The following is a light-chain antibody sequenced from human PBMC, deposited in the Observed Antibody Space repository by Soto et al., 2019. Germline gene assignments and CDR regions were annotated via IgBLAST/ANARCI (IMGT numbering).Light chain of an antibody. Sequence: DIQMTQSPPSLSASVGDSVTITCRASQGIGTSLAWYQQKPGKVPKLLIYTASTLQSGVPSRFSGSGSGTDFTLTISSLQPEDVATYYCQKYSSAPLTFGGGTKVDIK. V-gene: IGKV1-27*01. CDR1: QGIGTS. CDR3: QKYSSAPLT. J-gene: IGKJ4*01. CDR2: TAS.